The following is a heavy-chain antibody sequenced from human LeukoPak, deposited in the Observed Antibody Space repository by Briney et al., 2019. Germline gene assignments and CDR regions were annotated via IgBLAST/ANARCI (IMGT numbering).Heavy chain of an antibody. J-gene: IGHJ6*03. D-gene: IGHD3-22*01. CDR2: ISSNGGST. V-gene: IGHV3-64*01. CDR3: ATTNYYDSSPMDV. Sequence: GSLRLSCGASGFTFSSYAMHWVRQAPGKGLEYVSAISSNGGSTYYANSVKGRFTISRDNSENTLYLQMGSLRAEDMAVYYCATTNYYDSSPMDVWGKGTTVTVSS. CDR1: GFTFSSYA.